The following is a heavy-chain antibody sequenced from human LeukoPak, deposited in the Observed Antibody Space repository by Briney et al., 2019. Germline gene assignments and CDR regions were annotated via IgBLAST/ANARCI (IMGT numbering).Heavy chain of an antibody. D-gene: IGHD3-22*01. Sequence: GGSLRLSCAASAFTFRDYWIHWVRQAPGKGLERVSYISSSSSTTYYAASVKGRFTISRDNAKNSLYLQMNSLRAEDTAVYYCARDFDSSNYGWWGQGTLVTVSS. CDR1: AFTFRDYW. CDR3: ARDFDSSNYGW. CDR2: ISSSSSTT. V-gene: IGHV3-48*01. J-gene: IGHJ4*02.